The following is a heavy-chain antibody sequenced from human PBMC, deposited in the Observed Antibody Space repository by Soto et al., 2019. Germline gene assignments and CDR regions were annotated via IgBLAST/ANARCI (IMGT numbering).Heavy chain of an antibody. CDR3: AKDSAGVVGLFDF. CDR2: ISWNSGSI. J-gene: IGHJ4*02. CDR1: GFTFDDYA. D-gene: IGHD2-15*01. Sequence: EVQLVESGGGLVQPGRSLRLSCAASGFTFDDYAMHWVRRAPGKGLKWVAGISWNSGSIGYADSVKGRFTISRDNANNLVGVLRTRLRGEDRALDFGAKDSAGVVGLFDFWGPGPLVTVSS. V-gene: IGHV3-9*01.